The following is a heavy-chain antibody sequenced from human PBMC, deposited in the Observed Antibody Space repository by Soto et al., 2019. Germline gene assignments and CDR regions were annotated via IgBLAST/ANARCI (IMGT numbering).Heavy chain of an antibody. CDR2: ISYDGSNK. J-gene: IGHJ6*02. Sequence: GGSLRLSCAASGFTFSSYVMHWVRQAPGKGLERVAVISYDGSNKYYADSVKGRFTISRDNSKHTLFLQMNSLRPEDTAVYYCAKDLEGYCSSTSCYTYYGLDVWRQGTTVTVSS. CDR3: AKDLEGYCSSTSCYTYYGLDV. V-gene: IGHV3-30*18. D-gene: IGHD2-2*01. CDR1: GFTFSSYV.